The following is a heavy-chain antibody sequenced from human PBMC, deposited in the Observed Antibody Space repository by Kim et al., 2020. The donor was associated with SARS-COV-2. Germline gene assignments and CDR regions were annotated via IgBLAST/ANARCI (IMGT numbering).Heavy chain of an antibody. CDR3: ARVGASYCSSTSCYSYYYGMDV. J-gene: IGHJ6*02. CDR1: GYTFTSYG. V-gene: IGHV1-18*01. D-gene: IGHD2-2*01. CDR2: ISAYNGNT. Sequence: ASVKVSCKASGYTFTSYGISWVRQAPGQGLEWMGWISAYNGNTNYAQKLQGRVTITTDTSTSTAYMELRSLRSDDTAVYYCARVGASYCSSTSCYSYYYGMDVWGQGTTVTVSS.